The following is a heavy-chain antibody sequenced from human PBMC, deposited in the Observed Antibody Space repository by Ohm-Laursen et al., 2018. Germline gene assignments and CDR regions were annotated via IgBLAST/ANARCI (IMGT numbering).Heavy chain of an antibody. CDR2: ISTSGTVI. V-gene: IGHV3-48*04. CDR3: ARGSEGPSPPY. CDR1: GFTLSSYC. Sequence: SLRLSCTASGFTLSSYCMNWVRQAPGKGLEWISYISTSGTVIYYADSVRGRFTISRDDAKNSLYLQMNSLKFEDTAVYYCARGSEGPSPPYWGQGTLVTVSS. J-gene: IGHJ4*02.